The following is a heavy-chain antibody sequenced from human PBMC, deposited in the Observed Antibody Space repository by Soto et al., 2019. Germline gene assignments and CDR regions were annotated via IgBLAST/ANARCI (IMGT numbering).Heavy chain of an antibody. Sequence: TLSLTCAVYGGSFSGYYWSWIRQPPGKALEWLARIDWDDDKFYTTSLKTRLTISKDTSKNQVVLTMTNMDPVDTVTYFCARIPGWLQGFDSWGQGTLVTVSS. V-gene: IGHV2-70*16. CDR2: IDWDDDK. CDR1: GGSFSGYY. CDR3: ARIPGWLQGFDS. J-gene: IGHJ4*02. D-gene: IGHD6-19*01.